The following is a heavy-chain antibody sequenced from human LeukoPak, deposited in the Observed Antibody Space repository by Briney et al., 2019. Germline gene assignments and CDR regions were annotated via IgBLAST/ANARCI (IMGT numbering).Heavy chain of an antibody. V-gene: IGHV5-51*01. Sequence: GESLKISCKGSGYSFNSYWMGWVGQMPGKGLAWMGIIYPGDSDTRYSPSFQGQVTISADKSISTAYLQWSSLKASDTAMYYCARLPGIVATIERYFDYWGQGTLVTVSS. CDR1: GYSFNSYW. CDR3: ARLPGIVATIERYFDY. J-gene: IGHJ4*02. D-gene: IGHD5-12*01. CDR2: IYPGDSDT.